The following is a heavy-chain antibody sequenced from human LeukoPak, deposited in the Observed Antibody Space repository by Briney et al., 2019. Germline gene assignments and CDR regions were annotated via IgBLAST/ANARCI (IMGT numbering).Heavy chain of an antibody. J-gene: IGHJ4*02. Sequence: GGSLRLSCAASGFTFSSYAMSWVRQAPGKGLEWVSAISGSGGSTYYADSVKGRFTISRDNSKNTLYLQMNSLRAEDTAVYYCAKDSADGYSSGWFEDHFDYWGQGTLVTVSS. CDR3: AKDSADGYSSGWFEDHFDY. D-gene: IGHD6-19*01. CDR1: GFTFSSYA. V-gene: IGHV3-23*01. CDR2: ISGSGGST.